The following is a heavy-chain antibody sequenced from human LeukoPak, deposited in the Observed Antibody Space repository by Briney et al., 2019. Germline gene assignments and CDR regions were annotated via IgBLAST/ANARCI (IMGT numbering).Heavy chain of an antibody. V-gene: IGHV3-23*01. D-gene: IGHD3-3*02. J-gene: IGHJ4*02. CDR3: AKQGLAGRIFGVLVY. CDR1: GFTFSSYA. CDR2: ISGSGGST. Sequence: GGSLRLSCAASGFTFSSYAMSWVRQAPGKGLEWVSAISGSGGSTYYADSVKGRFTISRDNSKNTLYLQMNSLRAEDTAVYYCAKQGLAGRIFGVLVYWGQGTLVTVSS.